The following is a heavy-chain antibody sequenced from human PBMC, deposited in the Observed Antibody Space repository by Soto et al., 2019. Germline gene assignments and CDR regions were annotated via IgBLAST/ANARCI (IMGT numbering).Heavy chain of an antibody. D-gene: IGHD4-17*01. CDR2: INHSGST. CDR3: ARVPSTVVTRMYGMDV. Sequence: SETLSLTCAVYGGSFSGYYWSWIRQPPGKGLEWIREINHSGSTNYNPSLKSRVTISVDTSKNQFSLKLSSVTAADTAVYYCARVPSTVVTRMYGMDVWGQGTTVTVSS. V-gene: IGHV4-34*01. CDR1: GGSFSGYY. J-gene: IGHJ6*02.